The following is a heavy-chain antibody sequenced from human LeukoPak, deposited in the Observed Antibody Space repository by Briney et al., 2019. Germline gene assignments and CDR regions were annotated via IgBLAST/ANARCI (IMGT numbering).Heavy chain of an antibody. CDR2: ISYDGSNK. V-gene: IGHV3-30-3*01. CDR1: GLTFSGYW. J-gene: IGHJ4*02. Sequence: GGSLRLSCAASGLTFSGYWMTWVWQAPGKGLEWVAVISYDGSNKYYADSVKGRFTISRDNSKNTLYLQMNSLRAEDTAVYYCAREGPGLDYWGQGTLVTVSS. D-gene: IGHD1-14*01. CDR3: AREGPGLDY.